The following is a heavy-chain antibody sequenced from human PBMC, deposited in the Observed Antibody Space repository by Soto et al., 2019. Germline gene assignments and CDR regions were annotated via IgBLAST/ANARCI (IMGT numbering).Heavy chain of an antibody. D-gene: IGHD7-27*01. CDR2: IYHSGST. Sequence: SETLSLTCAVSGYSISSGYYWGWIRQPPGKGLAWIGSIYHSGSTYYNPSLKSRVTISVDTSKNQFSLKLSSVTAADTAVYYGARTLPLGHDAFEIWGQGTMVAFSS. CDR3: ARTLPLGHDAFEI. V-gene: IGHV4-38-2*01. J-gene: IGHJ3*02. CDR1: GYSISSGYY.